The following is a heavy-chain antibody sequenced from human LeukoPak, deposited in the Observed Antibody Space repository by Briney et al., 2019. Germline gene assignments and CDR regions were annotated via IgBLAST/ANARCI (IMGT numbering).Heavy chain of an antibody. CDR2: ISGSGGST. CDR3: ATKADSSGYYPMDY. J-gene: IGHJ4*02. D-gene: IGHD3-22*01. Sequence: GGSLRLSCAASGFTLSTHAMSWVRQAPGKGLEWVSAISGSGGSTYYADSVKGRFTISRDNSKNTLYLQMNSLRGEDTAVYYCATKADSSGYYPMDYWGQGTLVTVSS. CDR1: GFTLSTHA. V-gene: IGHV3-23*01.